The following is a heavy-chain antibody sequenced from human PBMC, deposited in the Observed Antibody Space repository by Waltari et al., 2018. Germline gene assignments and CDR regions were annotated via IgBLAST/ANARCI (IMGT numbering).Heavy chain of an antibody. V-gene: IGHV3-74*01. J-gene: IGHJ4*02. D-gene: IGHD1-26*01. CDR1: GLTFNNNW. CDR3: ARGGWEVPDD. Sequence: EVQLVESGGGLVQPGGSLRLSCAASGLTFNNNWIHWVRQAPGKGRVWVARINPDGRRTTGADAVEGGFSLSRDNAKNTVYLQMSSRSTDDTAMYYCARGGWEVPDDWGQGTLVIVS. CDR2: INPDGRRT.